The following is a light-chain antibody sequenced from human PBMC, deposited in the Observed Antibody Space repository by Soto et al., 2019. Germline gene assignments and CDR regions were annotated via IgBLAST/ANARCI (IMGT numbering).Light chain of an antibody. V-gene: IGKV1-5*01. Sequence: DIQMTQSPSTLSPSVGDRVTITCRASQNIVNWLAWYQQKPGKAPKILIYGASTLERGVSSRFSGSGSGTEFTLPIANLRPDDFATYYCQQYNTYSATVGQGTGLEI. J-gene: IGKJ5*01. CDR3: QQYNTYSAT. CDR1: QNIVNW. CDR2: GAS.